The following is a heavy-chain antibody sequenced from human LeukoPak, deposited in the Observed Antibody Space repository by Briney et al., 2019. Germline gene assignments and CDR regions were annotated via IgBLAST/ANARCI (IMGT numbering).Heavy chain of an antibody. V-gene: IGHV1-69*13. Sequence: ASVKVSCKASGGTFSSYAISWVRQAPGQGLEWMGGIIPIFGTANYAQKFQGRVTITADESTSTAYMELSSLRSEDTAVYYCASALTDIVATKFDHWGQGTLVTVSS. CDR3: ASALTDIVATKFDH. J-gene: IGHJ4*02. CDR1: GGTFSSYA. CDR2: IIPIFGTA. D-gene: IGHD5-12*01.